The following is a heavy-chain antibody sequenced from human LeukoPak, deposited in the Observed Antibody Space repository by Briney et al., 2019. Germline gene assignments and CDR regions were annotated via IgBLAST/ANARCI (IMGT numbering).Heavy chain of an antibody. CDR1: GFTFSSYA. J-gene: IGHJ4*02. Sequence: GGSLRLSCAASGFTFSSYAMSWVRQAPGKGLEWVANIKQDGSEKYYVGSVKGRFTISRDNAKNSLYLQMNSLRVEDTAVYYCAGGSGWLVDYWGQGTLVTVSS. CDR3: AGGSGWLVDY. D-gene: IGHD5-12*01. V-gene: IGHV3-7*01. CDR2: IKQDGSEK.